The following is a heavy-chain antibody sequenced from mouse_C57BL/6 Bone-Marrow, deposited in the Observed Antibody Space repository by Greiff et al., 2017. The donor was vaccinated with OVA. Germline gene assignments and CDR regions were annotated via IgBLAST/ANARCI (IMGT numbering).Heavy chain of an antibody. Sequence: VQLKESGPELVKPGASVKIPCKASGYTFTDYNMDWVKQSHGKSLEWIGDINPNNGGTIYNQKFKGKATLTVDKSSSTAYMELRSLTSEDTAVYYGARGNYYGSSYVSFAYWGQGTLVTVSA. CDR1: GYTFTDYN. J-gene: IGHJ3*01. CDR3: ARGNYYGSSYVSFAY. V-gene: IGHV1-18*01. D-gene: IGHD1-1*01. CDR2: INPNNGGT.